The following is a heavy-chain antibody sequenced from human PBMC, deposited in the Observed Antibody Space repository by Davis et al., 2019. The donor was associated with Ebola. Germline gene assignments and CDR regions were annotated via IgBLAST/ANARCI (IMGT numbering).Heavy chain of an antibody. Sequence: GESLKISCAASGFTFSNAWMSWVRQAPGKGLEWVGRIKRNTDGGTTDYAAPVKGRFTISRDDSRNTLYLQMNSLQTEDTAVYYCATWSGAVWGQGTTVTVSS. CDR1: GFTFSNAW. D-gene: IGHD3-10*01. CDR3: ATWSGAV. J-gene: IGHJ6*02. CDR2: IKRNTDGGTT. V-gene: IGHV3-15*01.